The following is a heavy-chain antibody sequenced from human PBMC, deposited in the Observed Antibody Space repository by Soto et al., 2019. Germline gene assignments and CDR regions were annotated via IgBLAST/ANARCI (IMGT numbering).Heavy chain of an antibody. D-gene: IGHD3-22*01. CDR1: GYTFTGYY. Sequence: ASVKVSCKASGYTFTGYYMHWVRQAPGQGLEWMGWINPNSGGTNYAQKFQGRVTMTRDTSISTAYMELSRLRSDDTAVYYCARGNYYDSRGDFDYWGQGTLVTVSS. V-gene: IGHV1-2*02. CDR2: INPNSGGT. J-gene: IGHJ4*02. CDR3: ARGNYYDSRGDFDY.